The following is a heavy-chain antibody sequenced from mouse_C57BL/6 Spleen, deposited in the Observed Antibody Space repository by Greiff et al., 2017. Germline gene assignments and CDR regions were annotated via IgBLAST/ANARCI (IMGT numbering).Heavy chain of an antibody. CDR3: ARPYGSSYNYFDY. CDR2: ISSGSSTI. V-gene: IGHV5-17*01. Sequence: EVMLVESGGGLVKPGGSLKLSCAASGFTFSDYGMHWVRQAPEKGLEWVAYISSGSSTIYYADTVKGRFTISRDNAKNTLFLQTTSLRSEDTAMYYCARPYGSSYNYFDYWGQGTTLTVSS. CDR1: GFTFSDYG. J-gene: IGHJ2*01. D-gene: IGHD1-1*01.